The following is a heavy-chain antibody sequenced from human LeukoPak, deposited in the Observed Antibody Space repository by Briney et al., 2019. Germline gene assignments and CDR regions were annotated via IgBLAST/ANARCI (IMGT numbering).Heavy chain of an antibody. CDR1: GFTFSDYA. Sequence: GGSLRLSCAASGFTFSDYAMTWVRQVPGEGLEWVSGISGSATTTDYADSVKGRFTVSRDNSKTTLYLQMNSLRAEDTATYFCAKTRGTRSRWYLLEAWGQGTLVTVSS. CDR3: AKTRGTRSRWYLLEA. D-gene: IGHD6-19*01. J-gene: IGHJ5*02. V-gene: IGHV3-23*01. CDR2: ISGSATTT.